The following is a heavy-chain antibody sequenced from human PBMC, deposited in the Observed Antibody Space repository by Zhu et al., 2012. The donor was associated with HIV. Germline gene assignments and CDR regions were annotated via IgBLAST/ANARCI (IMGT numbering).Heavy chain of an antibody. V-gene: IGHV4-59*11. CDR2: VFCTGTT. D-gene: IGHD3-22*01. CDR3: ARLRDTSGYYYPFDY. J-gene: IGHJ4*02. Sequence: QVQLQESGPGLVKPSETLSLTCSVSGGSTHSHYWNWIRQPPGKGLEWIGYVFCTGTTNYNPSLKSRVTISLDMSRNQFSLKLTSVTAADTAVYYCARLRDTSGYYYPFDYWGQGSLVTVSS. CDR1: GGSTHSHY.